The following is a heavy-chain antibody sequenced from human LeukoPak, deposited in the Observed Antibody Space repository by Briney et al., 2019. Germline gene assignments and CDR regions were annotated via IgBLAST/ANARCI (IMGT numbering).Heavy chain of an antibody. CDR1: GGSLSSHY. V-gene: IGHV4-4*07. CDR2: IYTSGST. CDR3: ARRWKVRGVISSRSFDP. J-gene: IGHJ5*02. Sequence: PSETLSLTCTVSGGSLSSHYWTWIRQPAGKGLEWIGRIYTSGSTNYNPSLKSRVTISVDTSKNQFSLKLSSVTAADTAVYYCARRWKVRGVISSRSFDPWGQGTLVTVSS. D-gene: IGHD3-10*01.